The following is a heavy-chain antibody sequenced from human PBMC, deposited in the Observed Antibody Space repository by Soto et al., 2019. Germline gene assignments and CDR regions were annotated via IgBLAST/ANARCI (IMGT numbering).Heavy chain of an antibody. Sequence: SVKVSCKASGDSFNSFAFSWVRQAPGQGLEWMGGIIPRFGRSNYAQQFQGRITIGADKATSTVYLELSSLRSEDTAVYYCARAIAARNPFDYWGQGTLVTVSS. D-gene: IGHD6-6*01. CDR2: IIPRFGRS. CDR3: ARAIAARNPFDY. J-gene: IGHJ4*02. CDR1: GDSFNSFA. V-gene: IGHV1-69*06.